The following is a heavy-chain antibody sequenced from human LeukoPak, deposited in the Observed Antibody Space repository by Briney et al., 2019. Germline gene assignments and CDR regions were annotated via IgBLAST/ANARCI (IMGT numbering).Heavy chain of an antibody. J-gene: IGHJ3*02. CDR3: ARELVGATGAAFDI. Sequence: SETLSLTCTVSGGSISSYYWSWIRQPAGKGLKCIGRIYTSGSTNYNPSLKSRVTMSVDTSKNPFSLKLSSVTAADTAVYYCARELVGATGAAFDIWGQGTMVTVSS. D-gene: IGHD1-26*01. CDR1: GGSISSYY. CDR2: IYTSGST. V-gene: IGHV4-4*07.